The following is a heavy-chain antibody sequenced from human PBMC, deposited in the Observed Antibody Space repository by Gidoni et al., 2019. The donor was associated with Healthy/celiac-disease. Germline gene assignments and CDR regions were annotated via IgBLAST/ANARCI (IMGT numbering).Heavy chain of an antibody. CDR2: MSGSGGST. J-gene: IGHJ4*02. CDR1: GFTFSSYA. Sequence: EVQLLESGGGLVQPGGSLRLSCAASGFTFSSYAMSWVRQAPGKGLEWVSAMSGSGGSTYYADSVKGRFTISRDNSKNTLYLQMNSLRAEDTAVYYCAKDRGYCSSTSCYISDYWGQGTLVTVSS. CDR3: AKDRGYCSSTSCYISDY. V-gene: IGHV3-23*01. D-gene: IGHD2-2*02.